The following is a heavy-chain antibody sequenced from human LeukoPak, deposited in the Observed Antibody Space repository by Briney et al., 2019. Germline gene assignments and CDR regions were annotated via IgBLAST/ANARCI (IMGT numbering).Heavy chain of an antibody. CDR3: ARGAHKRDDYGGFFDY. Sequence: GGSLRLSCAASGFTFSSYGMSWVRQAPGKGLEWVSAIETGGASTYYADSVKGRFTISRDNSKNTVYLQMNSLRVEDTAVYYCARGAHKRDDYGGFFDYWGQGTLVTVSS. CDR2: IETGGAST. J-gene: IGHJ4*02. V-gene: IGHV3-23*05. D-gene: IGHD4-23*01. CDR1: GFTFSSYG.